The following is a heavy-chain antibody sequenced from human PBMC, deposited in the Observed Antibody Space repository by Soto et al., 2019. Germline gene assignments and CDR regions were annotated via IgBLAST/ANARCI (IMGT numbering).Heavy chain of an antibody. CDR3: ARGGEVGVAGSAAFDM. Sequence: QVQLVQSGAEVKKPGASVKISCTASGYTVTTHYMHWVRQAPGRGLEWMGAINPGSGAAKYTQTFQARVPMTRETSTHTGYMEMSAPRSEDTAVFYCARGGEVGVAGSAAFDMWGQGTMVTVSS. CDR2: INPGSGAA. CDR1: GYTVTTHY. J-gene: IGHJ3*02. V-gene: IGHV1-46*01. D-gene: IGHD3-3*01.